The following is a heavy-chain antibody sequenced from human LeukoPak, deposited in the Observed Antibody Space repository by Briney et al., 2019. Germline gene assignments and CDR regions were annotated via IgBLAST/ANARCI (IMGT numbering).Heavy chain of an antibody. CDR3: ARGQREVRGVLGRAPHVGDKNWFFDL. J-gene: IGHJ2*01. CDR1: GGSISSSDYS. Sequence: SQTLSLTCAVSGGSISSSDYSWNWIRQPPGRGLEYIGYVSQSGSTYYNPSLQSRVTISVDRSKNQFSLKVTSVTAADTAVYYCARGQREVRGVLGRAPHVGDKNWFFDLWGRGTLDTVSS. V-gene: IGHV4-30-2*01. D-gene: IGHD3-10*01. CDR2: VSQSGST.